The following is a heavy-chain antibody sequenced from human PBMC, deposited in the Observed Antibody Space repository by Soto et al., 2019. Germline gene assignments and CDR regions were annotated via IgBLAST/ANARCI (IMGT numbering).Heavy chain of an antibody. Sequence: GGSLRLSCAASGFTFRDYAMSWVRQAPGKGLEWVSAISGSGGSTYYADSVKGRFTISRDNSKNTLYLQMNSLRAEDTAVYYCANFGAGTSDAFDIWGQGTMVTVSS. CDR2: ISGSGGST. CDR3: ANFGAGTSDAFDI. V-gene: IGHV3-23*01. J-gene: IGHJ3*02. CDR1: GFTFRDYA. D-gene: IGHD3-16*01.